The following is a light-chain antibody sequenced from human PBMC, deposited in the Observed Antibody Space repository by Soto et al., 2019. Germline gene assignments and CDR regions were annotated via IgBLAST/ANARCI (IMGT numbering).Light chain of an antibody. Sequence: QPVLTQPPSVSEAPRQRVTISCSGSSSNIGNNAVNWYQQLPGKAPKLLIYYDDLLPSGVSDRFSGSKSGTSASLAISGLQSEDEADYYCAAWDDSLSGVVFGGGTKLTVL. V-gene: IGLV1-36*01. CDR2: YDD. CDR3: AAWDDSLSGVV. J-gene: IGLJ2*01. CDR1: SSNIGNNA.